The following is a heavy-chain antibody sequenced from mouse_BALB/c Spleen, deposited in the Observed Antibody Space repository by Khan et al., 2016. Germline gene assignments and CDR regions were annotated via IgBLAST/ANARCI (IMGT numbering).Heavy chain of an antibody. V-gene: IGHV14-3*02. Sequence: VQLQQSGAELVKPGASVKLSCTASGFNIKDTYMHWVKQRPEQGLEWIGRIDPGNGNTKYDPKFQGKATITADTSSNTAYLQLSSLTSEDTGVYYCTRRGPKFYYGSRFGYGGRGTTLIVSS. J-gene: IGHJ2*01. D-gene: IGHD1-1*01. CDR1: GFNIKDTY. CDR2: IDPGNGNT. CDR3: TRRGPKFYYGSRFGY.